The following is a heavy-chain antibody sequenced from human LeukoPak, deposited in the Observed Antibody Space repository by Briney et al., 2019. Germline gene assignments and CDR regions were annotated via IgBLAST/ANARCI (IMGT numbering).Heavy chain of an antibody. J-gene: IGHJ6*03. CDR3: ARAQWRTYSYYYMDV. Sequence: GGSLRLSRTASGFTFGDYAMSWVRQAPGKGLEWISVIYSGGSTYYADSVKGRFTISRDDSKNTLYLQMNSLRAEDTAIYYCARAQWRTYSYYYMDVWGKGTTVTVSS. V-gene: IGHV3-53*01. CDR2: IYSGGST. CDR1: GFTFGDYA. D-gene: IGHD6-19*01.